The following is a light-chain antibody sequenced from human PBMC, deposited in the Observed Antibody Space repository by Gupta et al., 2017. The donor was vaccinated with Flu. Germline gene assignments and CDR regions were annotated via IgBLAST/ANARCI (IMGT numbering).Light chain of an antibody. Sequence: GGNDIGSKSVHWYQQKPGQAPVLVVYDDSDRPSGIPERFSGSNAGNTATLTISRVEAGDEADYYCQVWDSSSDVVFGGGTKLTVL. V-gene: IGLV3-21*02. J-gene: IGLJ3*02. CDR1: DIGSKS. CDR3: QVWDSSSDVV. CDR2: DDS.